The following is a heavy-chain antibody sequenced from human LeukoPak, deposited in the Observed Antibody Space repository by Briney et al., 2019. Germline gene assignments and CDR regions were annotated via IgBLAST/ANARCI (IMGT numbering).Heavy chain of an antibody. CDR2: IRYDGGNK. V-gene: IGHV3-30*02. J-gene: IGHJ6*03. CDR1: GFTFSSYG. D-gene: IGHD6-13*01. Sequence: GGSLRLSCAASGFTFSSYGMHWVRQAPGKGLEWVAFIRYDGGNKYYADSVKGRFTISRDNSKNTLYLQMNSLRAEDTAVYYCAKDGFTDSSSWYPFYYYYYYMDVWGKGTTVTISS. CDR3: AKDGFTDSSSWYPFYYYYYYMDV.